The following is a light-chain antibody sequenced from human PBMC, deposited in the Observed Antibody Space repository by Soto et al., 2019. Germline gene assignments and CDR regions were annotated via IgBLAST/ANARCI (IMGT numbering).Light chain of an antibody. J-gene: IGKJ1*01. CDR3: QQYNDYSTWT. V-gene: IGKV1-5*01. CDR2: DAS. Sequence: DIQMTQSPSTLSASVGDRVTITCRASQRVSRSLAWYQQKPGKAPKVLIWDASSLQRGVPSRFSGSGSGTEFTVTISSLQPDDFATYYCQQYNDYSTWTFGQGTKADIK. CDR1: QRVSRS.